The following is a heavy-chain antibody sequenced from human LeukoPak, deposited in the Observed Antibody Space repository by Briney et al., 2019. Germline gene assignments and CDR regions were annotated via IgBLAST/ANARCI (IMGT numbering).Heavy chain of an antibody. V-gene: IGHV1-46*01. J-gene: IGHJ6*03. CDR3: AREGVLRYFDWFPTLYYYYYMDV. D-gene: IGHD3-9*01. CDR2: INPSGGST. Sequence: ASVKVSCKASGYTFTSYYMHWVRQAPGQGLEWMGIINPSGGSTSYAQKFQGRVTMTRDMSTSTVYMELSSLRSEDTAVYYCAREGVLRYFDWFPTLYYYYYMDVWGKGTTVTVSS. CDR1: GYTFTSYY.